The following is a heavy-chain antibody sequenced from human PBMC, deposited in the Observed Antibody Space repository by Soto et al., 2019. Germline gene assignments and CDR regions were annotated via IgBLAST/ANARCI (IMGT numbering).Heavy chain of an antibody. Sequence: EVQLLESGGGLVQPGGSLRLSCAASQFTFSYYAMGWVRQAPGKGLEWVSLISGAGGSTNYADSVKGRFAISRDKSENNMYLQMNSLSAEDTAVYYCAKGRPPFDLWGRGTLVIVSS. CDR3: AKGRPPFDL. V-gene: IGHV3-23*01. CDR2: ISGAGGST. J-gene: IGHJ2*01. CDR1: QFTFSYYA. D-gene: IGHD6-6*01.